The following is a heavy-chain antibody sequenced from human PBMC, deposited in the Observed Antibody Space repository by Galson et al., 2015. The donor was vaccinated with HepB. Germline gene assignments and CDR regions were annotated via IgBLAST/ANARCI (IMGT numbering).Heavy chain of an antibody. Sequence: SLRLSCAASGFTVSSNYMSWVRQAPGKGLEWVSVIYSGGSTYYADSVKGRFTITRDNSKNTLYLQMNSLRAEDTAVYYCASFVPNWFDPWGQGTLVTVSS. J-gene: IGHJ5*02. CDR3: ASFVPNWFDP. CDR2: IYSGGST. V-gene: IGHV3-66*01. CDR1: GFTVSSNY.